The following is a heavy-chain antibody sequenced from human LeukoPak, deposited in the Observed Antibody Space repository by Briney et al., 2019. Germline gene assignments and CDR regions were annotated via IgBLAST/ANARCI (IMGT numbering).Heavy chain of an antibody. V-gene: IGHV3-30-3*01. CDR2: ISYDGSNK. J-gene: IGHJ6*03. D-gene: IGHD3-16*01. CDR3: ARDNAPGLDYYYYYMDV. CDR1: GFTFSSYA. Sequence: GGSLRLSCAASGFTFSSYAMHWVRQAPGKGLEWVAVISYDGSNKYYADSVKGRFTISRDNSKNTLYLQMNSLRAEDTAVYYCARDNAPGLDYYYYYMDVWGKGTTVTVSS.